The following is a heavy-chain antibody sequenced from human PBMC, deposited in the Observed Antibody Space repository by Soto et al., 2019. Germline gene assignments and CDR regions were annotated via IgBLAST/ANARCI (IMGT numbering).Heavy chain of an antibody. Sequence: GWSLRLSCAASGFTFSSYGMHWVRQAPGKGLEWVAVISYDGSNKYYADSVKGRFTISRDNSKNTLYLQMNSLRAEDTAVYYCAKDRMYYDFWSGYWESYYYYGMDVWGQGTTVTVSS. V-gene: IGHV3-30*18. CDR2: ISYDGSNK. CDR3: AKDRMYYDFWSGYWESYYYYGMDV. CDR1: GFTFSSYG. J-gene: IGHJ6*02. D-gene: IGHD3-3*01.